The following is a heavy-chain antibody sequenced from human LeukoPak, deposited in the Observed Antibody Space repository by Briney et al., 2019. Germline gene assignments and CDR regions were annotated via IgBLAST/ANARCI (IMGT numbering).Heavy chain of an antibody. CDR2: ISYSGST. CDR1: GGSISSYY. D-gene: IGHD3-22*01. J-gene: IGHJ4*02. Sequence: SETLSLTCTVSGGSISSYYWSWIRQPPGKGLEWIGYISYSGSTNYNPSLKSRVTISVDTSKNQFSLKLSSVTAADTAVYYCARTRVYYYDSSGYYIPGGYYFDYWGQGTLVTVSP. CDR3: ARTRVYYYDSSGYYIPGGYYFDY. V-gene: IGHV4-59*12.